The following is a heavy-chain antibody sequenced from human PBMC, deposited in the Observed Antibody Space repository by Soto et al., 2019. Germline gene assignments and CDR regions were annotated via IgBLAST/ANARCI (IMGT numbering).Heavy chain of an antibody. D-gene: IGHD2-2*02. V-gene: IGHV4-38-2*02. J-gene: IGHJ6*02. CDR1: GYSISSGYY. CDR2: IYHSGST. CDR3: ARDPRQYQLLYLYYYYGMDV. Sequence: SETLSLTCAVSGYSISSGYYWGWIRQPPGKGLEWIGSIYHSGSTYYNPSLKSRVTISVDTSKNQFSLKLSSVTAAAPAVYYCARDPRQYQLLYLYYYYGMDVWGPGTTVTVSS.